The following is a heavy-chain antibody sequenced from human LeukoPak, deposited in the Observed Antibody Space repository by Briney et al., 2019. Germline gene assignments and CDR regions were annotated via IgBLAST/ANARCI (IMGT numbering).Heavy chain of an antibody. Sequence: GGPLRLSCTASGFTFNNAWMSWVRQAPGKGLEWVGRIKRKTDGVTADYAAPVKGRFTISRDDSKNTLYLQMNSLKTEDTAVYYYTTDYYDTCGYCGLFWGQGTLVTVSS. J-gene: IGHJ4*02. CDR3: TTDYYDTCGYCGLF. CDR2: IKRKTDGVTA. D-gene: IGHD3-22*01. V-gene: IGHV3-15*01. CDR1: GFTFNNAW.